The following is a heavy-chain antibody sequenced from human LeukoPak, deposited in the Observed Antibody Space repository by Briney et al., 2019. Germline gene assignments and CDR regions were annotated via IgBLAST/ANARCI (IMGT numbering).Heavy chain of an antibody. Sequence: SQTLSLTCTVSGGSISSYYWNWIRQPPGRGLDWIGYIYYSGSTNYNPSLKSRVTISVDTSKNQFSLKLSSVTAADTAVYYCARAWGLAAAGNTFDIWGQGTMVTVSS. CDR2: IYYSGST. CDR1: GGSISSYY. J-gene: IGHJ3*02. D-gene: IGHD6-13*01. V-gene: IGHV4-59*12. CDR3: ARAWGLAAAGNTFDI.